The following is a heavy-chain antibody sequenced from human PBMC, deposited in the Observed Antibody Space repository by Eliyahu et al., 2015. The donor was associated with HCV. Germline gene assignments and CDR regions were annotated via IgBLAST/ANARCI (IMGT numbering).Heavy chain of an antibody. Sequence: QVQLVESGGGLVKPGGSLRLSCAASGFRFSDNYMSWIRQAPGTGLEWVSYISSSGSVMSHADSVKGRFTISRDNAKNSLYLQMNSLRADDTAVYYCARGITSPFDIWGQGTMVTVSS. CDR2: ISSSGSVM. D-gene: IGHD3-16*01. CDR1: GFRFSDNY. V-gene: IGHV3-11*01. CDR3: ARGITSPFDI. J-gene: IGHJ3*02.